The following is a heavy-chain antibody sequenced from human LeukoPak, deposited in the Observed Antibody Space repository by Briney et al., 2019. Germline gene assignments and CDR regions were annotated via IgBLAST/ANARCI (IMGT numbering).Heavy chain of an antibody. CDR2: IYSGGST. CDR1: GFTVSSNY. J-gene: IGHJ3*02. D-gene: IGHD3-22*01. CDR3: ARDGYYYDSSGYPGAFDI. Sequence: GGSLRLSCAASGFTVSSNYMSWVRQAPGKGLEWVADIYSGGSTYYADSVKGRFTISRDNSKNTLYLQMNSLRAEDTAVYYCARDGYYYDSSGYPGAFDIWGQGTMVTVSS. V-gene: IGHV3-53*01.